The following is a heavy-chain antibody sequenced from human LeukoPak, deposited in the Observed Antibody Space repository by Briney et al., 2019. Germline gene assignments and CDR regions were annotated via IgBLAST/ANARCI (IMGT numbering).Heavy chain of an antibody. CDR1: GGTFSSYA. D-gene: IGHD2-2*01. V-gene: IGHV1-69*13. CDR2: IIPIFGTA. CDR3: ARDGVVVPAAAYNWFDP. Sequence: VKVSCKASGGTFSSYAISWVRQAPGQGLEWMGGIIPIFGTANYAQKFQGRVTITADESTSTAYMELSSLRSEDTAVYYCARDGVVVPAAAYNWFDPWGQGTLVTVSS. J-gene: IGHJ5*02.